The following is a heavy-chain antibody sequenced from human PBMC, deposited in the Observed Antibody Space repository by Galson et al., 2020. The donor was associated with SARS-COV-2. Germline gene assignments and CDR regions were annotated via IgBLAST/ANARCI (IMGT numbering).Heavy chain of an antibody. D-gene: IGHD3-22*01. J-gene: IGHJ3*02. V-gene: IGHV3-9*01. Sequence: SLKISCAASGFTFDDYAMHWVRQAPGKGLEWVSGISWNSGSIGYADSVKGRFTISRDNAKNSLYLQMNSLRAEDTALYYCAKDKVPDSSGYYALDAFDIWGQGTMVTVSS. CDR2: ISWNSGSI. CDR3: AKDKVPDSSGYYALDAFDI. CDR1: GFTFDDYA.